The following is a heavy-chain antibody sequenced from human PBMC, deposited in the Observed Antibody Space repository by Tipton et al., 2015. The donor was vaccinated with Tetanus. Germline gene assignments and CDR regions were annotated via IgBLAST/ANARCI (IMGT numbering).Heavy chain of an antibody. D-gene: IGHD3-22*01. J-gene: IGHJ6*02. CDR3: ARDRGDYIYYGMDV. Sequence: QLVQSGAEVKKPGASVKVSCKASGYTFTGYYIYWVRQAPGQGLEWMGWIDPNSGGTVYAQKFQGRVTMARDTSISTAYMELRSLRSDDTAVYYCARDRGDYIYYGMDVWGPGTTVTVS. V-gene: IGHV1-2*02. CDR1: GYTFTGYY. CDR2: IDPNSGGT.